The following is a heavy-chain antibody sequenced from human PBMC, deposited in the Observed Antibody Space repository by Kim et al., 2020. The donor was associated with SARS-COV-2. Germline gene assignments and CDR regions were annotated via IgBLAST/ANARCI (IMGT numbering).Heavy chain of an antibody. V-gene: IGHV3-7*01. J-gene: IGHJ4*02. CDR1: GFSFTSHW. CDR3: VRHSALYFDF. Sequence: GGSLRLSCAASGFSFTSHWMSWVRQAPGKGLEWVADLDEAGNKKYYEDSVEGRFTISRDNARRSVDLQMDGLRVDDTAVYFCVRHSALYFDFWGQGTLVT. CDR2: LDEAGNKK. D-gene: IGHD2-2*02.